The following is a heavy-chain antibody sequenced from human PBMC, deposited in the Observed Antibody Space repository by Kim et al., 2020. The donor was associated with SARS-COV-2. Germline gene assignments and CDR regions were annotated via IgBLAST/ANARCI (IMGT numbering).Heavy chain of an antibody. J-gene: IGHJ5*02. CDR1: GGSFSGYY. D-gene: IGHD6-13*01. CDR3: ARGLYKLFGQQLAHRELRFDP. CDR2: INHSGST. Sequence: SETLSLTCAVYGGSFSGYYWSWIRQPPGKGLEWIGEINHSGSTNYNPSLKSRVTISVDTSKNQFSLKLSSVTAADTAVYYCARGLYKLFGQQLAHRELRFDPWGQGTLVTVSS. V-gene: IGHV4-34*01.